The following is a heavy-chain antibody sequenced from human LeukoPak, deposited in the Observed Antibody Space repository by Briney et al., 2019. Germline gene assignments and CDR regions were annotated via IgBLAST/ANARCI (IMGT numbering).Heavy chain of an antibody. J-gene: IGHJ4*02. CDR1: GGSISSHY. Sequence: SETLSLTCTVSGGSISSHYWSWIRQPPGKGLEWIGNIHHSGRTYYNPSVKGRVTISLDTSKNQFSLKLTSVTAADTAVYYCARVPEAVAETYYFDYWGQGTLFTVSS. V-gene: IGHV4-59*11. CDR2: IHHSGRT. D-gene: IGHD6-19*01. CDR3: ARVPEAVAETYYFDY.